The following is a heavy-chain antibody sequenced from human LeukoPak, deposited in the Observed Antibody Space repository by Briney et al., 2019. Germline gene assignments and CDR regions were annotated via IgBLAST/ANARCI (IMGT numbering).Heavy chain of an antibody. Sequence: GGSLRLSCAASGFTFSSYAMSWVRQAPGKGLEWVSAISGSGGSTYYADSVKGRFTISRDNSKNTLYLQMNSLRAEDTAVYYCAKATLGPLPWFGDRYGMDVWGQGTTVTVSS. D-gene: IGHD3-10*01. CDR1: GFTFSSYA. V-gene: IGHV3-23*01. J-gene: IGHJ6*02. CDR2: ISGSGGST. CDR3: AKATLGPLPWFGDRYGMDV.